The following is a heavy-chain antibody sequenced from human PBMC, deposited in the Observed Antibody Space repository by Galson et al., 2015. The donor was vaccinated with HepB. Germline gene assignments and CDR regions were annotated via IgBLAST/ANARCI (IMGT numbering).Heavy chain of an antibody. CDR2: ISAYNGNT. V-gene: IGHV1-18*01. J-gene: IGHJ4*02. D-gene: IGHD1-26*01. CDR1: GYTFTSYG. Sequence: SVKVSCKASGYTFTSYGISWVRQAPGQGLEWMGRISAYNGNTNYAQKLQGRVTMTTDTSTSTAYMELRSLRSDDTAVYYCARGSGSYYVYAGFDYWGQGTLVTVSS. CDR3: ARGSGSYYVYAGFDY.